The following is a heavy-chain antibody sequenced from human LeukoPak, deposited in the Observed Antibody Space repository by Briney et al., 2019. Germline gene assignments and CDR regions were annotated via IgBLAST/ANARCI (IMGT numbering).Heavy chain of an antibody. CDR2: INHSGST. V-gene: IGHV4-34*01. Sequence: PSETLSLTCAVYGGSFSGYYWSWIRQPPGKGLEWIGEINHSGSTNYNPSLKSRVTISVDTSKNQFSLKLSSVTAADTAVYYCASQAAAGTSDYWGQGTRVTVSS. D-gene: IGHD6-13*01. J-gene: IGHJ4*02. CDR1: GGSFSGYY. CDR3: ASQAAAGTSDY.